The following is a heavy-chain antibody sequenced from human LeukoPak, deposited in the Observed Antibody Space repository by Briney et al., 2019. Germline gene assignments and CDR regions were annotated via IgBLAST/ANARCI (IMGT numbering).Heavy chain of an antibody. J-gene: IGHJ4*02. Sequence: SETLSLTCTVSGGSTSNYYWSWLRQPAGKGLEWIGRIYTSESPKYNPSLESRVTMSVDTSKNQFSLKLTSVTAADTAVYFCAGRASSGWYNYWGQGTLVTVSS. V-gene: IGHV4-4*07. CDR1: GGSTSNYY. CDR2: IYTSESP. D-gene: IGHD6-19*01. CDR3: AGRASSGWYNY.